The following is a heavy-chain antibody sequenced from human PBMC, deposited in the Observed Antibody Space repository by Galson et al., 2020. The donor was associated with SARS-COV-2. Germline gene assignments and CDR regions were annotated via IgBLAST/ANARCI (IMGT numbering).Heavy chain of an antibody. CDR2: IIPILNIA. D-gene: IGHD3-10*01. V-gene: IGHV1-69*04. J-gene: IGHJ4*02. CDR1: GGSFSGFA. CDR3: AGESGVTMVRGVSFDY. Sequence: SVKVSCKASGGSFSGFAISWVRQAPGQGLEWMGRIIPILNIANYAQNFQGRVSITADESTNTAYMELSSLRSEDTAVYFCAGESGVTMVRGVSFDYWGQGTLVTVSS.